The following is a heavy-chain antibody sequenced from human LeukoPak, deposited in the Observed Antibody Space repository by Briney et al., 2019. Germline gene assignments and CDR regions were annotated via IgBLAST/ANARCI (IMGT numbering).Heavy chain of an antibody. CDR2: IIPIFGTA. CDR3: ARQSGLRLRLGFDS. J-gene: IGHJ4*02. D-gene: IGHD3-16*01. CDR1: GGTFSSYA. V-gene: IGHV1-69*05. Sequence: SVKVSCKASGGTFSSYAINWVRQAPGQGLEWVGRIIPIFGTANYAQKFQGRVTITTDESTSTAYMELSSLRSEDTAVYYCARQSGLRLRLGFDSWGQGTLVTVSS.